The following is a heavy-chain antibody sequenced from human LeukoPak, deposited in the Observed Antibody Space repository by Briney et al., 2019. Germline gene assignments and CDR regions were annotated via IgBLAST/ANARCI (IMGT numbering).Heavy chain of an antibody. CDR1: GGSISSGDYY. Sequence: ASETLSLTCTVSGGSISSGDYYWSWIRQPPGKGLGWIGYIYYSGSTYYNPSLKSRVTISVDTSKNQFSLKLSSVTAADTAVYYCARMYYDILTGYQRWDYWGQGTLVTVSS. J-gene: IGHJ4*02. D-gene: IGHD3-9*01. V-gene: IGHV4-30-4*08. CDR3: ARMYYDILTGYQRWDY. CDR2: IYYSGST.